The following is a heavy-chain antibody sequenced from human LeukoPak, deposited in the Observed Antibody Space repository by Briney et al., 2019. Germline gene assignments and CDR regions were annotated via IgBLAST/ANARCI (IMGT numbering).Heavy chain of an antibody. CDR2: IIPIFGTA. J-gene: IGHJ6*03. V-gene: IGHV1-69*13. CDR1: GGTFSSYA. Sequence: SVKVSCKASGGTFSSYAISWVRQAPGQGLEWMGGIIPIFGTANYAQKFQGRVTITADESTSTAYMELSSLRSEDTAVYYCARAPYYYDSRPPRAAAPYYYYMDVWGKGTTVTVSS. CDR3: ARAPYYYDSRPPRAAAPYYYYMDV. D-gene: IGHD3-22*01.